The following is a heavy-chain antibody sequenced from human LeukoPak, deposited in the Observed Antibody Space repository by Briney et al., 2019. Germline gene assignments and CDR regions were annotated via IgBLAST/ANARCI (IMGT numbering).Heavy chain of an antibody. V-gene: IGHV4-4*09. CDR2: IYLGVST. Sequence: PSETLSLTCTISGDSLGTYYWTWIRQPPGKGLEWIGYIYLGVSTNYNPSLKSRVTLSVDTSKNQFSLRLTSLTAADTATYYCARWALKGYYADAWGTGTTVIVSS. CDR3: ARWALKGYYADA. J-gene: IGHJ6*04. D-gene: IGHD2-2*01. CDR1: GDSLGTYY.